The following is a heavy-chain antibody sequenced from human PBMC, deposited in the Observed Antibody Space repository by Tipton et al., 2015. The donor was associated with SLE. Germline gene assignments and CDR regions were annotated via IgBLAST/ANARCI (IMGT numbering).Heavy chain of an antibody. D-gene: IGHD6-6*01. CDR3: ARAGFLAARPLQYYYYMDV. V-gene: IGHV4-39*07. J-gene: IGHJ6*03. Sequence: TLSLTCTVSGGSISGSDYHWGWIRQSPGKGLEWIASIHYSGKTYYNPSLKSRVTISVDTSKNQFSLKLSPVTAADTAIYYCARAGFLAARPLQYYYYMDVWGKGTTVTVSS. CDR1: GGSISGSDYH. CDR2: IHYSGKT.